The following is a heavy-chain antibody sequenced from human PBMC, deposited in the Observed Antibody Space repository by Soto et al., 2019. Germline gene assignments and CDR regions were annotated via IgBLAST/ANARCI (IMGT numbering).Heavy chain of an antibody. CDR1: GDTFTGYY. V-gene: IGHV1-2*04. D-gene: IGHD6-13*01. J-gene: IGHJ6*02. CDR2: INPNSGGT. Sequence: ASVKASCKASGDTFTGYYMHWVRQAPGQGLEWMGWINPNSGGTNYAQKFQGWVTMTRDTSISTAYMELSRLRSDDTAVYYCARDGDIAAAGPLQYYYGMDVWGQGTTVTVSS. CDR3: ARDGDIAAAGPLQYYYGMDV.